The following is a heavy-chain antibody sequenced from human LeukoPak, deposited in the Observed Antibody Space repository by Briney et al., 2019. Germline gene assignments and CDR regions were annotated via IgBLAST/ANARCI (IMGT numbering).Heavy chain of an antibody. CDR3: ARHAALWFGETIYFDY. CDR1: GGSISSYY. Sequence: SETLSLTCTVSGGSISSYYWSWIRQPPGKGLEWIGYIYYSGSTNYNPYLKSRVTISVDTSKNQFSLKLSSVTAADTAVYYCARHAALWFGETIYFDYWGQGTLVTVSS. V-gene: IGHV4-59*08. D-gene: IGHD3-10*01. J-gene: IGHJ4*02. CDR2: IYYSGST.